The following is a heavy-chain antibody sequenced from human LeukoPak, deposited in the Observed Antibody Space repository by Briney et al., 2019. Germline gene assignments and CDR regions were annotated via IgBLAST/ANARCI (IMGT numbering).Heavy chain of an antibody. Sequence: KSSETLSLTCAVYGESFSGYYWSWIRQPPGKGLEWIGEINHSGSTNYNPSLKSRVTISVDTSKNQFSLKLSSVTAADTAVYYCARDQQWVDYWGQGTLVTVSS. CDR2: INHSGST. J-gene: IGHJ4*02. D-gene: IGHD6-19*01. V-gene: IGHV4-34*01. CDR3: ARDQQWVDY. CDR1: GESFSGYY.